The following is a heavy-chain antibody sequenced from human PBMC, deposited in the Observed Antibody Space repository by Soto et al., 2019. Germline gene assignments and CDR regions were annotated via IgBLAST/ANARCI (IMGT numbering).Heavy chain of an antibody. CDR2: ISYDGSNK. D-gene: IGHD6-13*01. V-gene: IGHV3-30-3*01. CDR1: GFTFSSYA. Sequence: QVQLVESGGGVVQPGRSLRLSCAASGFTFSSYAMHWVRQAPGKGLEWVAVISYDGSNKYYADSVKGRFTISRDNSKNTLYLQMNSLRAEDTAVYYCARDLRAKIAAAGLFDYWGQGTLVTVSS. J-gene: IGHJ4*02. CDR3: ARDLRAKIAAAGLFDY.